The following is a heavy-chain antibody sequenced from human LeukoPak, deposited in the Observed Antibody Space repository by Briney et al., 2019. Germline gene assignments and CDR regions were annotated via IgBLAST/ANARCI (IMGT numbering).Heavy chain of an antibody. CDR3: ATQLLMEHAFDI. CDR1: GGSISSYY. D-gene: IGHD2-2*01. V-gene: IGHV4-59*08. Sequence: SETLSLTCTVSGGSISSYYWSWIRQPPGKGLEWIGYIYYSGSTNYNPSLKSRVTISVDTSKNQFSLKPSSVTAADTAVYYCATQLLMEHAFDIWGQGTMVTVSS. J-gene: IGHJ3*02. CDR2: IYYSGST.